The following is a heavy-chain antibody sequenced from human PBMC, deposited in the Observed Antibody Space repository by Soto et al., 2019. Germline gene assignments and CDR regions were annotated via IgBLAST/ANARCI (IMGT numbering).Heavy chain of an antibody. CDR1: DYTFTIYG. Sequence: ASVTVSCKASDYTFTIYGISWVREAPGQGPEWMGWISAYNGNTNYAQKLQGRVTMTTDTSTSTAYMELRSLRSDDTAVYYCARVIDYYDSSGLGYWGQGTLVTVSS. D-gene: IGHD3-22*01. V-gene: IGHV1-18*01. CDR2: ISAYNGNT. J-gene: IGHJ4*02. CDR3: ARVIDYYDSSGLGY.